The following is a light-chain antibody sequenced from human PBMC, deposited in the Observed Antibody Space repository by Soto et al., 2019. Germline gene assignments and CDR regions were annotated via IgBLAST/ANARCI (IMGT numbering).Light chain of an antibody. Sequence: EIVLTQSPGTLSLSPAERATLSCRAIQSVSSSYLAWYQQKPGQAPRLLIYGASSRATGIPDRFSGSGSGTDFTLTISRLEPEDFAVYYCQQYGSSPPITFGQGTRLEIK. CDR2: GAS. CDR1: QSVSSSY. V-gene: IGKV3-20*01. J-gene: IGKJ5*01. CDR3: QQYGSSPPIT.